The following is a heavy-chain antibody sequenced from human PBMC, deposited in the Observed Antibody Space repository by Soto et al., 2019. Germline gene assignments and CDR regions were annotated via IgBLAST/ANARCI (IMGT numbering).Heavy chain of an antibody. J-gene: IGHJ5*02. CDR3: AKGDNLGPKTGYAFDP. CDR2: TYFRSKWYN. D-gene: IGHD5-12*01. V-gene: IGHV6-1*01. Sequence: SQTLSLPCAISGDSVSSNTASWNWIRQSPSRGLECLGRTYFRSKWYNDYAVSVKSRIIINPDTSNNQFSLQLNSVTPEDTAVYFCAKGDNLGPKTGYAFDPWGQGIMVTVSS. CDR1: GDSVSSNTAS.